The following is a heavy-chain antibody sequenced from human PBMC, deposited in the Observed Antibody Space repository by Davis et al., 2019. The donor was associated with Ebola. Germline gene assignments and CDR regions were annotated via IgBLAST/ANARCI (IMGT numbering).Heavy chain of an antibody. CDR2: IYPGDSDT. CDR3: ARQEGKGFDL. V-gene: IGHV5-51*01. J-gene: IGHJ2*01. CDR1: GYRFTSYW. Sequence: ESLQLSCTRSGYRFTSYWIGWVRQMPGQGLEWLGIIYPGDSDTRYCPSFQGQVTISADKSISTAYLQWSSLEASDTAMYYCARQEGKGFDLWGRGTLVTVSS.